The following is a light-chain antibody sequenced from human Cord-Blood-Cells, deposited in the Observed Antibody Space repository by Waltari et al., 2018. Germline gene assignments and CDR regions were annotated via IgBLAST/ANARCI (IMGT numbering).Light chain of an antibody. CDR3: QQYGSSPWT. V-gene: IGKV3-20*01. Sequence: EIVLTPSPGTLSLSPGERATLSCRASQSVSSSYLAWYQQKPGQAPRLLIYGASSRATGIPDRFSGSGSRTDFTLTISRLEPEDFAVYYCQQYGSSPWTFGQGTKVEIK. CDR2: GAS. CDR1: QSVSSSY. J-gene: IGKJ1*01.